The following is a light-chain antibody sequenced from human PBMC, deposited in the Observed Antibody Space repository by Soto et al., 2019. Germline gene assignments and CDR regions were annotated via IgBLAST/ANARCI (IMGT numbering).Light chain of an antibody. J-gene: IGKJ4*01. V-gene: IGKV3-15*01. CDR2: GAS. Sequence: EMMMTQSPATLSVSQGESATLYCRSSDSVYNKVAWYQQKPGQAPRLLIYGASTRATDTSARFSGSGSGTEYTLTINSLQPDDIAVYYCQQYNFWPPLTFGGGTKVEIK. CDR3: QQYNFWPPLT. CDR1: DSVYNK.